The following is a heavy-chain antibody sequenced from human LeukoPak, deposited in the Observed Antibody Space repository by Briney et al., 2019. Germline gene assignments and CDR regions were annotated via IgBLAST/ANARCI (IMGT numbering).Heavy chain of an antibody. D-gene: IGHD3-10*01. Sequence: GGSLRLSCAASGFTFSSHTMNWVHQAPGKGLEWVSSISSTSSYIYYADSVKGRFTISRDNAKNSLYLQMNSLRAEDTAVYYCARDMVRGATSFRFDPWGQGTLVTVSS. V-gene: IGHV3-21*01. J-gene: IGHJ5*02. CDR3: ARDMVRGATSFRFDP. CDR2: ISSTSSYI. CDR1: GFTFSSHT.